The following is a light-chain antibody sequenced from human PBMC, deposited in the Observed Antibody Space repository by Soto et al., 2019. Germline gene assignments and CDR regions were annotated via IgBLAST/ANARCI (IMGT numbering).Light chain of an antibody. Sequence: EIVLTQSPGTLSLSPGERATLSCRASQSVSTRSLAWYQQKPGQAPRLLISGASSRAADIPDRFSGSGSGTDFTLTINRLEPEDFAVYYCQQYDSSPRTVGQWTKVE. CDR1: QSVSTRS. CDR2: GAS. J-gene: IGKJ1*01. CDR3: QQYDSSPRT. V-gene: IGKV3-20*01.